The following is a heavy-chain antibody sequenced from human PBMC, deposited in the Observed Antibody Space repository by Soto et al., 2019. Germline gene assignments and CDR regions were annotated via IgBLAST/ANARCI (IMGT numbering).Heavy chain of an antibody. CDR2: LYSSGST. J-gene: IGHJ3*01. CDR3: AARPLLPGAP. V-gene: IGHV3-53*01. D-gene: IGHD3-22*01. CDR1: GFTFTGND. Sequence: EVQLVESGGGLIQPGGSLRLSCAASGFTFTGNDMNWVRQAPGKGLEWVSLLYSSGSTYYADSVKGRFTISRDNSNNTWYLQMSSLRAEDTAVYYCAARPLLPGAPWGQGTMVTVSS.